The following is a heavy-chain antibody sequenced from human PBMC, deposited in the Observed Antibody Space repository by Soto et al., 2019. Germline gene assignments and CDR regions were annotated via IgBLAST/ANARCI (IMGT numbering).Heavy chain of an antibody. CDR1: GFTFSSYA. CDR2: ISGSGGST. CDR3: AKRTVSRGGRYFDY. D-gene: IGHD3-16*01. Sequence: EVQLLESGGGLLQPGGSLRLSCAASGFTFSSYAISWVRQAPGKGLEWVSAISGSGGSTYSADSVNGRFTISRDNSKNTLYLQMNSLSAEDTDVYYCAKRTVSRGGRYFDYWGQGTLVTVS. J-gene: IGHJ4*02. V-gene: IGHV3-23*01.